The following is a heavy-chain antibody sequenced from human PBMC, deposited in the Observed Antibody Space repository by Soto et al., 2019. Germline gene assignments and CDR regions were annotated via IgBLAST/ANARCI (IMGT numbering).Heavy chain of an antibody. V-gene: IGHV3-30*18. CDR2: ISYDGTDE. Sequence: QVQLVESGGGVVQPGRSLRLSCAASGFSFSSYGMHWVRQAPGKGLEWVAMISYDGTDEYYADSVKGRFTISRDNSKNAVDRQMTSLRAEGTAVCCCAKQESEWNDQFDYGGQGTLVTVSS. D-gene: IGHD1-1*01. J-gene: IGHJ4*02. CDR1: GFSFSSYG. CDR3: AKQESEWNDQFDY.